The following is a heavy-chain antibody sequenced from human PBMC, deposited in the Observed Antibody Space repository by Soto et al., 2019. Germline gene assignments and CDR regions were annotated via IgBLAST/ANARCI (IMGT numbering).Heavy chain of an antibody. CDR1: GGSISSSSYY. CDR3: AAGEYDFWSGYYVRGWFDP. CDR2: IYYSGST. D-gene: IGHD3-3*01. Sequence: QLQLQESGPGLVKPSETLSLTCTVSGGSISSSSYYWGWIRQPPGKGLEWIGSIYYSGSTYYNPCLKSRVTTSVDTSKKQFSLKLSSVTDAHTAVYYCAAGEYDFWSGYYVRGWFDPWGQGTLVTVSS. J-gene: IGHJ5*02. V-gene: IGHV4-39*01.